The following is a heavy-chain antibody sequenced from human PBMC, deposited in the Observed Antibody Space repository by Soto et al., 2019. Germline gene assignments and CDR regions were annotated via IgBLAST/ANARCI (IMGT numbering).Heavy chain of an antibody. J-gene: IGHJ4*02. V-gene: IGHV3-23*01. CDR3: ARHLPNYYGDSCEIDY. Sequence: PGGSLRLSCAASGFTFSSYVMSWVRQAPGKGLEWVSGISGSGGSTYYADSVKGRFTISRDNSKNTLYLQMNSLTAADTAVYYCARHLPNYYGDSCEIDYWGQGTLVTVSS. D-gene: IGHD4-17*01. CDR2: ISGSGGST. CDR1: GFTFSSYV.